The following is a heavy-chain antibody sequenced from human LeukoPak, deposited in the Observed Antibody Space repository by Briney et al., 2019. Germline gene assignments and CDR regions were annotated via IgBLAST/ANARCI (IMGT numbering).Heavy chain of an antibody. V-gene: IGHV4-39*07. CDR3: ARNPGGNSIDY. CDR2: IYYSGST. J-gene: IGHJ4*02. Sequence: SETLSLTCTVSLGSISSSSYYWGWIRQPPGKGLEWIGSIYYSGSTYYNPSLKSRVTISVDTSKNQFSLKLSSVTAADTAVYYCARNPGGNSIDYWGQGTLVTVSS. CDR1: LGSISSSSYY. D-gene: IGHD4-23*01.